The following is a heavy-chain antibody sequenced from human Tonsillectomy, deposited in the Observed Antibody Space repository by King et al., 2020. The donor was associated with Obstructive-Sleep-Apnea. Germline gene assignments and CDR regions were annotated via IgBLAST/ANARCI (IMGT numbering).Heavy chain of an antibody. Sequence: VQLVESGGGVVQPGRSLRLSCAASGFTFRSYGMHWVRQAPGKGLEWVAGISYDGSNKYYADSVKGRFTISRDNSKNTLYLQMNSLRAEDTALYYCAKDPVYYDSSGYYYWGQGTLVTVSS. CDR2: ISYDGSNK. J-gene: IGHJ4*02. CDR1: GFTFRSYG. CDR3: AKDPVYYDSSGYYY. D-gene: IGHD3-22*01. V-gene: IGHV3-30*18.